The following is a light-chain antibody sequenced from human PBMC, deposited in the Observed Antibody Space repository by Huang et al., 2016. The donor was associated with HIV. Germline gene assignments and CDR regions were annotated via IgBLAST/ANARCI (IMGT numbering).Light chain of an antibody. J-gene: IGKJ3*01. CDR3: QQSSSPPPT. CDR2: GAS. V-gene: IGKV1-39*01. CDR1: QSVTKY. Sequence: DIQMTQSPSSLSASVGDRVTITCRATQSVTKYLNWYQQKPGNAPKRLIYGASSLQTGVPSRFSGSGSGTDFTLTISSLQPEDFATYYCQQSSSPPPTFGPGTKVDIK.